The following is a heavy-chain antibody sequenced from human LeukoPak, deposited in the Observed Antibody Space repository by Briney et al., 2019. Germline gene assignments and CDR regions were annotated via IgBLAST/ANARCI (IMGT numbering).Heavy chain of an antibody. Sequence: PSETLSLTCAVYGGSFSGYHWSWIRQPPGKGLEWIGEINRSGSTNYNPSLKSRVTISVDTSKNQFSLKLSSVTAADTAVYYCARGTHYYGSGSYSDAFDIWGQGTMVTVSS. D-gene: IGHD3-10*01. V-gene: IGHV4-34*01. J-gene: IGHJ3*02. CDR3: ARGTHYYGSGSYSDAFDI. CDR2: INRSGST. CDR1: GGSFSGYH.